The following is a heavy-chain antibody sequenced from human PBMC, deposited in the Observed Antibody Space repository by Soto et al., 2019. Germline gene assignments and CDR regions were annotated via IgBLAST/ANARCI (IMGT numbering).Heavy chain of an antibody. V-gene: IGHV5-10-1*01. D-gene: IGHD3-22*01. CDR2: IDPSDSQT. J-gene: IGHJ4*02. Sequence: GESLKISCKGSGYSFAGYLITWVRQKPGKGLEWMGRIDPSDSQTYYSPSFRGHVTISVTKSITTVFLQWSSLRASDTAMYYCARQIYDSDTGPNFQYYFDSWGQGTPVTVSS. CDR1: GYSFAGYL. CDR3: ARQIYDSDTGPNFQYYFDS.